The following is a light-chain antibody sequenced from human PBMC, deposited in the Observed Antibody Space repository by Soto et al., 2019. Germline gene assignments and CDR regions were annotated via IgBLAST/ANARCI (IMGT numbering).Light chain of an antibody. CDR1: SSDIGGYNY. V-gene: IGLV2-11*01. J-gene: IGLJ1*01. Sequence: QSVLTQPRSVSGSPGQSVTISCTGTSSDIGGYNYVSWYQQHPGKAPKLMIYTVTKRPSGVPDRFSGSKSGNTASLTISGLQAEDEADYYCCSYAGTSYVFGSGTKVTVL. CDR3: CSYAGTSYV. CDR2: TVT.